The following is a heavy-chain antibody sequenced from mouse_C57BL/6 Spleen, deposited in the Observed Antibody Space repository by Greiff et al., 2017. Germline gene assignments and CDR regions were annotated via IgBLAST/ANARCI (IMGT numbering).Heavy chain of an antibody. CDR2: INPSDGDT. D-gene: IGHD2-12*01. Sequence: QVQLQQPGAELVKPGASVTVSCKASGYTFTSYWMHWVKQRPGQGLEWIGRINPSDGDTNSNQKFKGKATLTVDKSSSPAYMQLSSLTSEDSAVYYCAMAYYKDAMDYWGQGTSVTVSS. CDR1: GYTFTSYW. V-gene: IGHV1-74*01. CDR3: AMAYYKDAMDY. J-gene: IGHJ4*01.